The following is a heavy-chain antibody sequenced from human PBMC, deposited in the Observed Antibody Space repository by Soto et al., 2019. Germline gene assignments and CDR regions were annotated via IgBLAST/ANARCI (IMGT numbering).Heavy chain of an antibody. V-gene: IGHV1-69*01. D-gene: IGHD2-15*01. Sequence: QVQLVQSGAEVRKPGSAVRVSCKASGGTFNKYAMNWVRQAPGQGLEWMAGIIPIFETPRYAQQFQGRVTITVDESTTTAYMELSSLRSEDTAVYYCARGVVDTNVVFKWFDPWGQGTLVTVSS. CDR3: ARGVVDTNVVFKWFDP. CDR1: GGTFNKYA. J-gene: IGHJ5*02. CDR2: IIPIFETP.